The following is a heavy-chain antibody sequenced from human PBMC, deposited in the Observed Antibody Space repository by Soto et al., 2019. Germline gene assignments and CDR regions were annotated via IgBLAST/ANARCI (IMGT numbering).Heavy chain of an antibody. Sequence: VQLVESGGGMIQPGKSLRLSCVGSGFTFSNAWMSWVRQAPGKGLEWVGRIKSKTDGGTTDYAAPVKGRFTISRDDSKNTLYLQMNSLKTEDTAVYYCTTYSSSWKFDYWGQGTLVTVSS. CDR1: GFTFSNAW. D-gene: IGHD6-13*01. CDR2: IKSKTDGGTT. J-gene: IGHJ4*02. V-gene: IGHV3-15*01. CDR3: TTYSSSWKFDY.